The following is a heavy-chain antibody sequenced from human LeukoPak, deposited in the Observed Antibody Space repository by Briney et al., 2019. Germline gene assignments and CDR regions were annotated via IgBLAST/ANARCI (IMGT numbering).Heavy chain of an antibody. V-gene: IGHV1-8*02. CDR2: IIPMFGTA. D-gene: IGHD3-10*01. J-gene: IGHJ6*03. CDR3: ARGLLTYYYYMDV. CDR1: GYTFSGYY. Sequence: ASVKVSCKASGYTFSGYYIHWVRQAPGQGLEWMGGIIPMFGTASYAQKFQGRVTMTRNTSISTAYMELSSLRSEDTAVYYCARGLLTYYYYMDVWGKGTTVTISS.